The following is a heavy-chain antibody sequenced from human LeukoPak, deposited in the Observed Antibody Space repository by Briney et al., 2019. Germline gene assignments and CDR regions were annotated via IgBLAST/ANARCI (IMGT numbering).Heavy chain of an antibody. Sequence: ETLSLTCAVYGGSFSGYYWSWVRQVPGKGLEWVSTISSFVGSTYYADSVKGRFTISRDNSKNTVYLQMNSLRDEDTAIYYCAKQPRSSSYYWGQGTLVTVSS. V-gene: IGHV3-23*01. CDR3: AKQPRSSSYY. CDR2: ISSFVGST. J-gene: IGHJ4*02. CDR1: GGSFSGYY. D-gene: IGHD3-22*01.